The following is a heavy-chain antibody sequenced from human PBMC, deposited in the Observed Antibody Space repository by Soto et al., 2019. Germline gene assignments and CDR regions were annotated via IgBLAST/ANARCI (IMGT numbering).Heavy chain of an antibody. J-gene: IGHJ5*01. D-gene: IGHD1-1*01. V-gene: IGHV4-31*03. CDR3: ARVRQGCSANNCYFDP. Sequence: QVQLQESGPGLVKPSQTLSLTCTVSGGSISSGGYYWSWIRQHPGKGLEWIAYIYNSGSTYYNTSLRSRVSVSIDSSKNQFYLNLNSVTAADTAIYYCARVRQGCSANNCYFDPWGQGTQVTISS. CDR2: IYNSGST. CDR1: GGSISSGGYY.